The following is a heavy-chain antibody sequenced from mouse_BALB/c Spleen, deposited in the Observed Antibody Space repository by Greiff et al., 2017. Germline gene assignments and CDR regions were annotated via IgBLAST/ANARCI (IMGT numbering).Heavy chain of an antibody. V-gene: IGHV3-1*02. CDR2: IHYSGNT. D-gene: IGHD2-3*01. CDR1: GYSITSGYS. CDR3: APMTLYAMDY. J-gene: IGHJ4*01. Sequence: VQLQQSGPDLVKPSQSLSLTCTVTGYSITSGYSWHWIRQFPGNKLEWMGYIHYSGNTNYNPFLKSLISINRDTYKNHFLLQLNSMTTEDTATYYSAPMTLYAMDYWGQGTSVTVSS.